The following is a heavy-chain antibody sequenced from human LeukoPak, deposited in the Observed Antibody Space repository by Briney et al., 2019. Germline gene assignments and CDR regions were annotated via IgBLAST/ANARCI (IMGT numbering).Heavy chain of an antibody. CDR1: GYTLTELS. V-gene: IGHV1-2*02. D-gene: IGHD1-26*01. Sequence: GASVKVSCKVSGYTLTELSMHWVRQAPGKWLEWMGWIKPNSGGTNYAQKFQGRVIMTRDTSISTAYMELSRLRSDDTAVYYCARDQRGELEAGDYWGQGTLVTVSS. CDR2: IKPNSGGT. J-gene: IGHJ4*02. CDR3: ARDQRGELEAGDY.